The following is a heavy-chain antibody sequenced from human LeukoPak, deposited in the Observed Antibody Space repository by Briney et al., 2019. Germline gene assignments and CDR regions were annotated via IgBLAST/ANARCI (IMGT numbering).Heavy chain of an antibody. V-gene: IGHV3-48*04. CDR2: ISSSSSNI. Sequence: GGSLRLSCAASGFSFSVSGMNWVRQAPGKGLEWVSYISSSSSNINYADSVKGRFTISRDNAKNSLYLQMNSLRAEDTAVYYCAELGITMIGGVWGKGTTVTISS. D-gene: IGHD3-10*02. CDR3: AELGITMIGGV. CDR1: GFSFSVSG. J-gene: IGHJ6*04.